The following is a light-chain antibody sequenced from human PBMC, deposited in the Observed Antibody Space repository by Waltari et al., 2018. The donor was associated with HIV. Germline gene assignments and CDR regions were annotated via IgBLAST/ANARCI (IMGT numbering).Light chain of an antibody. J-gene: IGKJ5*01. CDR2: GAS. Sequence: EILMTQSPATLSVSPGERATLSCRASQSVSSNLAWYQHKPGQAPRLLIYGASTRATGIPARFSGSGSGTDFTLTIRSLQSEDFAVYYCQQYDVWPPLTFGQGTRLEIK. CDR3: QQYDVWPPLT. CDR1: QSVSSN. V-gene: IGKV3-15*01.